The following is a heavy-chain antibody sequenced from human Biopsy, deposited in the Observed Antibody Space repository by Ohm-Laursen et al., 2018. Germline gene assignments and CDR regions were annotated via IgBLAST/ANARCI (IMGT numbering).Heavy chain of an antibody. CDR3: ARDWGGDYGGNIDYYYFYGMDV. V-gene: IGHV3-11*01. D-gene: IGHD4-23*01. J-gene: IGHJ6*02. CDR1: GSTFSDYY. Sequence: GSLSLSCSASGSTFSDYYMSWVRQAPGQGLEWLSYISRSGSIIDYADSVKGRFTISRDNAQNTLYLQMNSLRADDTAVYYCARDWGGDYGGNIDYYYFYGMDVWGQGATVTVSS. CDR2: ISRSGSII.